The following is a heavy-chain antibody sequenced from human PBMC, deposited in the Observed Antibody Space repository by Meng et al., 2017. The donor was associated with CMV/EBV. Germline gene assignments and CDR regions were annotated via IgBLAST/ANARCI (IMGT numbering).Heavy chain of an antibody. CDR3: ARFGRGTSCYDY. CDR2: IYYSGST. V-gene: IGHV4-39*07. D-gene: IGHD2-2*01. CDR1: GGSISSSGYY. J-gene: IGHJ4*02. Sequence: SETLSLTCTVSGGSISSSGYYWGWIRQPPGKGLEWIGSIYYSGSTYYNPSLKSRVTISVDTSKNQFSPKLSSVTAADTAVYYCARFGRGTSCYDYWGQGTLVTVSS.